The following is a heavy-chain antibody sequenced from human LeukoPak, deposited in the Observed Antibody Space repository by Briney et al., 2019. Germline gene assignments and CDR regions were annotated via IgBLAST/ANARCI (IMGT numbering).Heavy chain of an antibody. V-gene: IGHV4-4*02. D-gene: IGHD3-10*01. CDR3: ARGTSEVNMVRLAEYFQH. J-gene: IGHJ1*01. CDR1: GGSISSSNW. Sequence: SETLSLTCAVSGGSISSSNWWSWVRQPPGKGLEWIGEIYHSGSTNYNPSLKSRVTISVDKSKNQFSLKLSSVTAADTAVYYCARGTSEVNMVRLAEYFQHWGQGTLVTVSS. CDR2: IYHSGST.